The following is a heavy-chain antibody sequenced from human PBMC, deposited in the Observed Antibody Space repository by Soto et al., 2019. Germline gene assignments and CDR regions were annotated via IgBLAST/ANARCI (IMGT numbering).Heavy chain of an antibody. CDR2: INNDGSGT. V-gene: IGHV3-74*01. J-gene: IGHJ4*02. CDR1: GFTFSSYW. CDR3: ARDSIAAAGDFDN. D-gene: IGHD6-13*01. Sequence: PGGSLRLSCAASGFTFSSYWMHWVRQAPGKGLVWVSRINNDGSGTLYADSVKGRFTISRDNAENTLYLQMNSLRAEDTAVYYCARDSIAAAGDFDNWGQGTLVTVS.